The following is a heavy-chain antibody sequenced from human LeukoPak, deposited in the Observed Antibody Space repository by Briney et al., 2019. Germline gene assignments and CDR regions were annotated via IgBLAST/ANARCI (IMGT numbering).Heavy chain of an antibody. D-gene: IGHD4-17*01. CDR1: GFTFSSDW. Sequence: PGGSLRLSCAASGFTFSSDWMTWVRQAPGKGLEWVANIKQDGSEKYYVDSVKGRFTISRDNAKNSLYLQMDSLRAEDTAMYFCARDRGWGLRFLDYWGQGTLVTVSS. V-gene: IGHV3-7*01. CDR2: IKQDGSEK. CDR3: ARDRGWGLRFLDY. J-gene: IGHJ4*02.